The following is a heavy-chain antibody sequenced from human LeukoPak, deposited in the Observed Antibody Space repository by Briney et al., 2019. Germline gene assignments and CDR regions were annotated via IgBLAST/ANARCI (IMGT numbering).Heavy chain of an antibody. CDR3: ARAAEYSGYDSADY. CDR1: GFTFSSYA. J-gene: IGHJ4*02. Sequence: GGSLRLSCAASGFTFSSYAMSWVRRAPGKGLEWVGRTRNKANTYTTEYAASVKGRFTISRDDSKNSLYLQMNSLKTEDTAVYYCARAAEYSGYDSADYWGQGTLVTVSS. CDR2: TRNKANTYTT. V-gene: IGHV3-72*01. D-gene: IGHD5-12*01.